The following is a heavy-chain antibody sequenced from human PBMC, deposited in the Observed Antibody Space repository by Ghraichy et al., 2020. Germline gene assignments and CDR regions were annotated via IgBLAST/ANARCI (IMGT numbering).Heavy chain of an antibody. D-gene: IGHD5-18*01. CDR1: GGSFSGYY. J-gene: IGHJ4*02. CDR2: INHSGST. Sequence: SETLSLTCAVYGGSFSGYYWSWIRQPPGKGLEWIGEINHSGSTNYNPSLKGRVTISVDTSRNQFALKLSSVTAADTAVYYCARLADIVGGYSYGFGYWGQGILVTVSS. CDR3: ARLADIVGGYSYGFGY. V-gene: IGHV4-34*01.